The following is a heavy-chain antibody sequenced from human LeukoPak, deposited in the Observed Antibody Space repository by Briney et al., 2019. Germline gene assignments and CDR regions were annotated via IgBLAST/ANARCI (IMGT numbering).Heavy chain of an antibody. V-gene: IGHV1-2*02. Sequence: GASVKVSCKTSGYTFTGYYIHWVRQAPEQGLEWMGWINPSSGGTIFAQKFQGRVTMTRHTSINTAYMELRRLTSDDTAMYYCARSPDYSRFDYWGQGTLVTVSS. J-gene: IGHJ4*02. CDR2: INPSSGGT. D-gene: IGHD4-11*01. CDR3: ARSPDYSRFDY. CDR1: GYTFTGYY.